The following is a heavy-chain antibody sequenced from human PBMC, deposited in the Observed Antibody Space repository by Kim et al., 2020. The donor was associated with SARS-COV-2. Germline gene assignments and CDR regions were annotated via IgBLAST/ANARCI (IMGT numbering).Heavy chain of an antibody. CDR2: IYSDGTT. CDR1: GFTVNSNY. V-gene: IGHV3-53*01. J-gene: IGHJ3*02. D-gene: IGHD1-26*01. Sequence: GGSLRLSCAASGFTVNSNYMSWVRQAPGKGLEWVSVIYSDGTTYYADSVKGRFTISRHNSKNTLYLQMNSLRAEDTAVYYCARGSGNAFEIWGQGTMVSVSS. CDR3: ARGSGNAFEI.